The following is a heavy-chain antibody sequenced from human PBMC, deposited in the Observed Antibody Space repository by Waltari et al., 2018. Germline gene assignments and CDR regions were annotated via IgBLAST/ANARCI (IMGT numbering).Heavy chain of an antibody. CDR2: IIPILGIA. V-gene: IGHV1-69*02. CDR1: GGTFSSYT. Sequence: QVQLVQSGAEVKKPGSSVKVSCKASGGTFSSYTISWVRQAPGQGLEWMGRIIPILGIANYAQKFQGRVTITADKSTSTAYMELSSLRSEDTAVYYCARARSDSSAAFAYWGQGTLVIVSS. CDR3: ARARSDSSAAFAY. J-gene: IGHJ4*02. D-gene: IGHD3-22*01.